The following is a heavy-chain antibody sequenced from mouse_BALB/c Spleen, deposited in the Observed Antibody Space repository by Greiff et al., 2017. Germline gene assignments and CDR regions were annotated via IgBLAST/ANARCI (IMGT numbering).Heavy chain of an antibody. D-gene: IGHD1-2*01. CDR3: ARLLRLRYYFDD. V-gene: IGHV14-3*02. Sequence: EVKLVESGAELVKPGASVKLSCTASGFNINDTYMHWVKQRPEQGLEWIGRIDPANGNTKYDPKFQGKATITADTSSNTAYLQLSSLTSEDTAVYYCARLLRLRYYFDDWGQGTTLTVSS. CDR1: GFNINDTY. J-gene: IGHJ2*01. CDR2: IDPANGNT.